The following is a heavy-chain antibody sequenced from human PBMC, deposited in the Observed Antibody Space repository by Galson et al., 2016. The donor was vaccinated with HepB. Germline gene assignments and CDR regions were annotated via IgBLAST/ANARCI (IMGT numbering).Heavy chain of an antibody. CDR3: ARYGSWTGFDY. D-gene: IGHD3/OR15-3a*01. CDR1: AGTINTHGYF. V-gene: IGHV4-31*03. J-gene: IGHJ4*02. Sequence: TLSLTCTVSAGTINTHGYFWSWIRQHPERGLEWIGYISDRGSAYFNPSLKSRTTISIYTSQNQFSLDLTSGTAADTAVYFCARYGSWTGFDYWGQGTLVTVSS. CDR2: ISDRGSA.